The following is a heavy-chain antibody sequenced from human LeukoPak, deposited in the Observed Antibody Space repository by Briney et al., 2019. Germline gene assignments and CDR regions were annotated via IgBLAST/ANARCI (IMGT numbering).Heavy chain of an antibody. CDR3: ARQSSWLDY. CDR2: IYYSGST. CDR1: GGSISSHY. J-gene: IGHJ4*02. D-gene: IGHD6-13*01. Sequence: SETLSLTCTVSGGSISSHYWSWIRQPPGEAVEWIGYIYYSGSTNYNPSLKSRVSVSIDTSKNQFSLKLSSVTAADTAVYYCARQSSWLDYWGQGIPVTVSS. V-gene: IGHV4-59*08.